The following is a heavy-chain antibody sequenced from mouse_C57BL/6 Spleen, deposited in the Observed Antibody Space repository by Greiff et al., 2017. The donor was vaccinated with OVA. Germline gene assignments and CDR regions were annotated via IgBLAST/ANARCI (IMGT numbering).Heavy chain of an antibody. CDR1: GYTFTDYY. V-gene: IGHV1-26*01. Sequence: EVQLQQSGPELVKPGASVKISCKASGYTFTDYYMNWVKQSHGKSLEWIGDINPNNGGTSYNQKFKGKATLTVDKSSSTAYMELRSLTSEDSAVYYCARSRGYYYYFDYWGQGTTLTVSS. J-gene: IGHJ2*01. D-gene: IGHD2-12*01. CDR3: ARSRGYYYYFDY. CDR2: INPNNGGT.